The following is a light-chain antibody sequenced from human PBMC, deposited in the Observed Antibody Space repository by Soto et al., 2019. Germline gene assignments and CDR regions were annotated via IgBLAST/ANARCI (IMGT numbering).Light chain of an antibody. Sequence: VVTQPPSVSGAPGQRVTISCTGSSSNIGAGYDVHWYQQLPGTAPKLLIYGNSNRPSGVPDRFSGSKSGTSASLAITGLQAEDEADYYCQSYDSSLSALFGGGTKVTVL. J-gene: IGLJ3*02. CDR2: GNS. V-gene: IGLV1-40*01. CDR3: QSYDSSLSAL. CDR1: SSNIGAGYD.